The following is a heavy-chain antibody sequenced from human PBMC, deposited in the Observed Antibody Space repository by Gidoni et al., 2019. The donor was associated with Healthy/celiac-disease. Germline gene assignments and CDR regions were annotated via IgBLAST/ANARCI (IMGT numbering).Heavy chain of an antibody. V-gene: IGHV3-49*03. J-gene: IGHJ4*02. Sequence: EVQLVESGGGLVQPGRSLRLSCTASGFTFGDYAITWFRQAPGKGLEWVGFIRGKADGGTTEYAASVKGRFTISRDDSKSIAYLQMDSLKTEDTAVYYCTRQEIGGGVDYWGQGTLVTVSS. CDR3: TRQEIGGGVDY. D-gene: IGHD2-21*01. CDR1: GFTFGDYA. CDR2: IRGKADGGTT.